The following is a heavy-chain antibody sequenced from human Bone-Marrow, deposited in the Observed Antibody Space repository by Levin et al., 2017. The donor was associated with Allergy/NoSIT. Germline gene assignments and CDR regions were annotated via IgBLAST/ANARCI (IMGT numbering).Heavy chain of an antibody. V-gene: IGHV3-48*03. CDR2: ISSSGSTI. CDR3: ARARGIIAAARGIDH. CDR1: GFSFSTFG. D-gene: IGHD6-25*01. J-gene: IGHJ4*02. Sequence: GESLKISCEVSGFSFSTFGMNWVRQAPGKGLEWLSYISSSGSTIFYADSVKGRFTVSRDNAKTSLYLQMTSLRVEDTAVYFCARARGIIAAARGIDHWGQGTLVTVSA.